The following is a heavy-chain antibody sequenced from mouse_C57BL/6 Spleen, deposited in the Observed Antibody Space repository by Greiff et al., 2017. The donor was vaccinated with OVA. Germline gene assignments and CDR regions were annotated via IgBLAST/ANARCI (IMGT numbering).Heavy chain of an antibody. CDR2: ISSGSSTI. CDR3: ARAYGSTFAY. J-gene: IGHJ3*01. V-gene: IGHV5-17*01. CDR1: GFTFSDYG. D-gene: IGHD1-1*01. Sequence: EVQLVESGGGLVKPGGSLTLSCAASGFTFSDYGMHWVRQAPEKGLEWVAYISSGSSTIYYADTVKGRFTISRDNAKNTLFLQMTSLRSEDTAMYYCARAYGSTFAYWGQGTLVTVSA.